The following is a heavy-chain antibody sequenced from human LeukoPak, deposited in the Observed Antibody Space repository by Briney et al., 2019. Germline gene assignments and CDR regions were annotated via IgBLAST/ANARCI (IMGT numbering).Heavy chain of an antibody. CDR2: IYYSGST. D-gene: IGHD4-17*01. Sequence: SETLSLTCTVSVGSISSYYWSWIRQPPGKGLEGIGYIYYSGSTNYNPSLKSRVTISVDTSKNQFSLKLSSVTAADTAVYYCASLDYGDYRVFDYWGQGTLVTVSS. CDR3: ASLDYGDYRVFDY. J-gene: IGHJ4*02. CDR1: VGSISSYY. V-gene: IGHV4-59*08.